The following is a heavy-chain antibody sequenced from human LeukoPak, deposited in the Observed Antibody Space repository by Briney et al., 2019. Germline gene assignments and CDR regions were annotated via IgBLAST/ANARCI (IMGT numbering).Heavy chain of an antibody. Sequence: GGSLRLSCAASGFTFSCCAMSWVRQAPGKGLEWVSTISGSNGNTYYTDSVKGRFTISRDNSKNTMYLQVNSLRSEDTAVYYCGADLTMVRGVPRWFDPWGQGTLVTVSS. CDR2: ISGSNGNT. CDR3: GADLTMVRGVPRWFDP. V-gene: IGHV3-23*01. D-gene: IGHD3-10*01. J-gene: IGHJ5*02. CDR1: GFTFSCCA.